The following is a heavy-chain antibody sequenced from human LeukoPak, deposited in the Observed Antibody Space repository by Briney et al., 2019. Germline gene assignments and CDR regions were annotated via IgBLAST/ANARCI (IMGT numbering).Heavy chain of an antibody. CDR3: ARAGDYYDSSGYYYS. CDR2: MNPNSGNT. J-gene: IGHJ4*02. CDR1: GYTFTSYD. D-gene: IGHD3-22*01. V-gene: IGHV1-8*01. Sequence: GASVTVSCKASGYTFTSYDINWVRQATGQGLEWMGWMNPNSGNTGYAQKFQGRVTMTRNTSISTAYMELSSLRSGDTAVYSCARAGDYYDSSGYYYSWGQGTLVTVSS.